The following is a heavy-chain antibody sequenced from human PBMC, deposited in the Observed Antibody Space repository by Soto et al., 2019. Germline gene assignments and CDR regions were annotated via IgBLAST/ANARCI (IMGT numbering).Heavy chain of an antibody. J-gene: IGHJ3*01. CDR3: ASATLSGDDAFDV. CDR1: GYTFTAYY. Sequence: QVQLVQSGAEVKKPGASVKVSCKASGYTFTAYYMHWVRQAPGQGLEWMGWINHNSGGTNYAQKFQGRVTMTRDTSISTAYRELSRLSSDDTAVYYWASATLSGDDAFDVWGQGTMVTVSS. CDR2: INHNSGGT. D-gene: IGHD1-26*01. V-gene: IGHV1-2*02.